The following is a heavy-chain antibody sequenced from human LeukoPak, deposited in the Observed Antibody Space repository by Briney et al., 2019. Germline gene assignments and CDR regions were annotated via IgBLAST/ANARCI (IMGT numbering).Heavy chain of an antibody. J-gene: IGHJ4*02. V-gene: IGHV4-61*02. CDR2: IYTSGST. D-gene: IGHD1-14*01. Sequence: SQTLSLTCTGSGGSISSGRYYWSWIRQPAGKGLEWIGRIYTSGSTNYNPSLKSRVTISVDTSKNQFALKLSSVTAADTAVYYCATETRTGFQPIDYWGQGTLVTVSS. CDR3: ATETRTGFQPIDY. CDR1: GGSISSGRYY.